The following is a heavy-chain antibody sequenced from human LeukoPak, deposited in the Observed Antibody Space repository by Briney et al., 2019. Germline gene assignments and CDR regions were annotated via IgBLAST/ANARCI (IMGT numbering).Heavy chain of an antibody. CDR3: ARELSRVGESYPSY. CDR1: GYTFTGYY. CDR2: INPNSGGT. J-gene: IGHJ4*02. Sequence: ASVKVSCKASGYTFTGYYMHWVRQAPGQGLEWMGWINPNSGGTNYAQKFQGRVTMTRDTSISTAYMELSRLRSDDTAVYYCARELSRVGESYPSYWGQGTLVTVSS. D-gene: IGHD1-26*01. V-gene: IGHV1-2*02.